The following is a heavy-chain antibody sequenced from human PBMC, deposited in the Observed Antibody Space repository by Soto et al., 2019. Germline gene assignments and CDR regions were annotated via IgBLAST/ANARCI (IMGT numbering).Heavy chain of an antibody. Sequence: GGSLRLSCAASGFTFSSYGMHWVRQAPGKGLEWVAVISYDGSNKYYADSVKGRFTISRDNSKNTLYLQMNSLRAEDTAVYYCAKEELLGYYDFWSGSYYFDYWGQGTLVTVSS. CDR3: AKEELLGYYDFWSGSYYFDY. CDR2: ISYDGSNK. D-gene: IGHD3-3*01. CDR1: GFTFSSYG. V-gene: IGHV3-30*18. J-gene: IGHJ4*02.